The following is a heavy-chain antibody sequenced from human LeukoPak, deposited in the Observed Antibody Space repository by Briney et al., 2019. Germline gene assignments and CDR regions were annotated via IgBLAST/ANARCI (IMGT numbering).Heavy chain of an antibody. Sequence: GGSLRLTCAASGFTFSSFWMAWVRQAPGKGLEWVATITHDGSEKYYVDSMRGRFTISRDNARNSLSLQMNSLRADDTAIYYCARAGSVAVPVAGVAWFDPWGQGTLVTVSS. CDR1: GFTFSSFW. V-gene: IGHV3-7*01. CDR2: ITHDGSEK. CDR3: ARAGSVAVPVAGVAWFDP. D-gene: IGHD2-2*01. J-gene: IGHJ5*02.